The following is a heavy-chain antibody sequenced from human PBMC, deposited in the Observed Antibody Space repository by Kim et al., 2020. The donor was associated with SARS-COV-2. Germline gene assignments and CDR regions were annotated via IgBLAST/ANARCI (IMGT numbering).Heavy chain of an antibody. CDR2: ISWNSGSI. V-gene: IGHV3-9*01. CDR1: GFIFGDYA. CDR3: GKETGKYYFDY. Sequence: GGSLRLSCAASGFIFGDYAMHWVRQAPGKGLEWVSRISWNSGSIDYADSVKGRFTISRDNAKNSLYPQMNSLRAEDTALYYCGKETGKYYFDYWGQGTLVTVSS. J-gene: IGHJ4*02.